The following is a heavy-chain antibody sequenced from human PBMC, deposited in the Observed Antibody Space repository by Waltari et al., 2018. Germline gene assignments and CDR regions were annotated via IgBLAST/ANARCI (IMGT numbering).Heavy chain of an antibody. CDR1: GGSVSSSSYY. D-gene: IGHD3-10*01. Sequence: QLQLQESGPGLVKPSATLSLTCTVSGGSVSSSSYYWGWIRQPPGKGLEWIGSIYYSGSTYYNPSLKSRVTISVDTSKNQFSLKLSSVTAADTAVYYCARHRDPMGGSGKGAFDIWGQGTMVTVSS. J-gene: IGHJ3*02. CDR3: ARHRDPMGGSGKGAFDI. CDR2: IYYSGST. V-gene: IGHV4-39*01.